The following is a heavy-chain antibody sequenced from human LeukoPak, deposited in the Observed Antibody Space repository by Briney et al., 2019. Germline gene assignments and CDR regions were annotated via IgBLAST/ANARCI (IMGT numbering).Heavy chain of an antibody. D-gene: IGHD1-26*01. CDR3: VKSGGYGLIDY. CDR2: IFYSGST. Sequence: SETLSLTCTVSGGSISTSNYYWGWIRQPPVKGLEWIGNIFYSGSTYYSPSLRSRVTISLDTSRNQFSLKLNSVTAADTAMYYCVKSGGYGLIDYWGQGTLVTVSS. CDR1: GGSISTSNYY. J-gene: IGHJ4*02. V-gene: IGHV4-39*01.